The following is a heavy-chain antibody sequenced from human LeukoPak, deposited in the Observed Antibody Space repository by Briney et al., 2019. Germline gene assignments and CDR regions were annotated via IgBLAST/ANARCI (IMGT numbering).Heavy chain of an antibody. CDR3: ARESRPTFYYDSSGYYPDY. J-gene: IGHJ4*02. CDR1: TFGDYG. CDR2: IYYSGST. Sequence: TFGDYGMSWFRQPPGKGLEWIGYIYYSGSTFYNPSLKSRVIISVDTSKNQFSLKLSSVTAADTAVYYCARESRPTFYYDSSGYYPDYWGQGTLVTVSS. D-gene: IGHD3-22*01. V-gene: IGHV4-30-4*08.